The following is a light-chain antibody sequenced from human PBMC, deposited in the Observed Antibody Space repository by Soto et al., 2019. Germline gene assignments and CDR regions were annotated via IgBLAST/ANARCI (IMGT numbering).Light chain of an antibody. CDR1: QSISSQ. V-gene: IGKV3-11*01. Sequence: EIVLTQSPATLSLSPGERATLSCRASQSISSQLAWYQQKPGQAPRLLIHDASNRATGIPARFSGSGSATDFTLTISSLEPEDVAVYYCQQRSNWPLTFVGGTKVEIK. J-gene: IGKJ4*01. CDR2: DAS. CDR3: QQRSNWPLT.